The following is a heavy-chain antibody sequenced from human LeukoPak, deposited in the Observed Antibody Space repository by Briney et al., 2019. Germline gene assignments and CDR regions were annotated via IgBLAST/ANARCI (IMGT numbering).Heavy chain of an antibody. CDR3: AKAPPGATVY. CDR2: MSNSGENT. CDR1: GFTFSSYS. Sequence: GGSLRLSCAASGFTFSSYSMQWVRQTPGKGLEWVGTMSNSGENTFYGEAVKGRFTISRDNSKNTLYLQMNSLRAEDTAVYYCAKAPPGATVYWGQGTLVTVSS. J-gene: IGHJ4*02. V-gene: IGHV3-33*05. D-gene: IGHD1-26*01.